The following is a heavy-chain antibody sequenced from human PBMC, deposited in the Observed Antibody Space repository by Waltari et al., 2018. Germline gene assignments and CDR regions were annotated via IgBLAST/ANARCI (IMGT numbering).Heavy chain of an antibody. CDR3: ANVRFLEWLYPVDY. J-gene: IGHJ4*02. D-gene: IGHD3-3*01. CDR1: VFTFSSSA. CDR2: IYSGGST. Sequence: EVQLLESGGGLVQPGGSLRISCAASVFTFSSSAMSWVLQAPGKGLEWVSVIYSGGSTYYADSVKGRFTISRDNSKNTLYLQMNSLRAEDTAVYYCANVRFLEWLYPVDYWGQGTLVTVSS. V-gene: IGHV3-23*03.